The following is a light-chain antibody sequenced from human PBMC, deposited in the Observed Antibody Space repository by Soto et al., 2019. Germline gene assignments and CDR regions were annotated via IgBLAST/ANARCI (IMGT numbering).Light chain of an antibody. CDR3: QQYGTT. Sequence: EIVLTQSPGTLSLSPGERATLSCRVSQSVSSSYLAWYQQKPGQAPRLLIYGASSRATGIPDRFSGSGSGTDFTLTISRLEPEDFAVYYCQQYGTTFGQGTKVDIK. J-gene: IGKJ1*01. V-gene: IGKV3-20*01. CDR1: QSVSSSY. CDR2: GAS.